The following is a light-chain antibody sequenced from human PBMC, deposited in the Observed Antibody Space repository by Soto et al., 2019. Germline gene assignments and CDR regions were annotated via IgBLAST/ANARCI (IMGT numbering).Light chain of an antibody. CDR2: AAS. Sequence: DIQLTQSPSFLSASVGDRVTITCRASQGISSYLAWYQQEPGKAPKLLIYAASTLQSGVPSRFSGSGSGTEFTLTSSSLQPEDSATYYCQQLYSYPITFGQGTRLEIK. CDR3: QQLYSYPIT. J-gene: IGKJ5*01. V-gene: IGKV1-9*01. CDR1: QGISSY.